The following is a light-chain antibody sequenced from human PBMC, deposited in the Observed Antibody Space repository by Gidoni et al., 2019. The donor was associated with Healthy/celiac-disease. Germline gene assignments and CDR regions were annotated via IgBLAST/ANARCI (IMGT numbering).Light chain of an antibody. J-gene: IGKJ1*01. CDR3: QQYGSSPQT. Sequence: EIVFTQSPGTLSLSPEERATLSCRASQSVSSSYLAWYQQKPGQAPRLLIYGASSRATGIPDRFSGSGSGTDFTLTISRLEPEDFAVYYCQQYGSSPQTFGQGTKVEIK. CDR1: QSVSSSY. V-gene: IGKV3-20*01. CDR2: GAS.